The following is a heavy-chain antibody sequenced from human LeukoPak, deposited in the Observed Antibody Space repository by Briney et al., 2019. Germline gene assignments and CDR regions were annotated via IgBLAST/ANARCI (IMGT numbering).Heavy chain of an antibody. CDR1: GFTFSSYA. CDR3: AKGDIVVVPAAIADY. V-gene: IGHV3-23*01. D-gene: IGHD2-2*01. Sequence: GGSLRLSCAASGFTFSSYAVSWVRQAPGKGLEWVSAISGSGGSTYYADSVKGRFTISRDNSKNTLYLQMNSLRAEDTAVYYCAKGDIVVVPAAIADYWGQGTLVTVSS. CDR2: ISGSGGST. J-gene: IGHJ4*02.